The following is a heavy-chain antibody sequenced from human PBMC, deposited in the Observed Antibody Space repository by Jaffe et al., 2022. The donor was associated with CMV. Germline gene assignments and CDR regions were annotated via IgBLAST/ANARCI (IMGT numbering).Heavy chain of an antibody. V-gene: IGHV3-33*08. CDR3: ARDFGGGMQLDAFDI. J-gene: IGHJ3*02. D-gene: IGHD3-10*01. CDR1: GFTFSSYG. CDR2: IWYDGSNK. Sequence: QVQLVESGGGVVQPGRSLRLSCAASGFTFSSYGMHWVRQAPGKGLEWVAVIWYDGSNKYYADSVKGRFTISRDNSKNTLYLQMNSLRAEDTAVYYCARDFGGGMQLDAFDIWGQGTMVTVSS.